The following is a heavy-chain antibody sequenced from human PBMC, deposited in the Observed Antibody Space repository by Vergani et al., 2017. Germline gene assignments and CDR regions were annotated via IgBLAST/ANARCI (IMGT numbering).Heavy chain of an antibody. CDR2: IWYDGSNK. V-gene: IGHV3-33*01. CDR1: GFTFSSYG. D-gene: IGHD1-26*01. CDR3: ARELGYSGSYEGYYYGMDV. J-gene: IGHJ6*02. Sequence: QVQLVESGGGVVQPGRSLRLSCAASGFTFSSYGMHWVRQAPGKGLEWVAVIWYDGSNKYYADSVKGRFTISRDNSKNTLYLQMNSLRAEDTAVYYCARELGYSGSYEGYYYGMDVWGQGTTVTVSS.